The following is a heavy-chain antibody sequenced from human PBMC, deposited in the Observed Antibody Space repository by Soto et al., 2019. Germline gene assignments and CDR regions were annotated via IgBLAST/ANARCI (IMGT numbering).Heavy chain of an antibody. CDR1: GFTFSSYA. CDR3: ARDGYSSSWGYGMDV. Sequence: QVQLVESGGGVVQPGRSLRLSCAASGFTFSSYAMHWVRQAPGKGLEWVAVISYDGSNKYYADSVKGRFTISRDNSKNTLYLQMNSLRAEDTAVYYCARDGYSSSWGYGMDVCGQGTTVTVSS. D-gene: IGHD6-13*01. CDR2: ISYDGSNK. J-gene: IGHJ6*02. V-gene: IGHV3-30-3*01.